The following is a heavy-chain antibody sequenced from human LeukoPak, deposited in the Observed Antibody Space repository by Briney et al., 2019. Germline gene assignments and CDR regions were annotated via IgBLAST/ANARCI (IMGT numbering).Heavy chain of an antibody. CDR3: ARVGGCSSTSCSHYFDY. J-gene: IGHJ4*02. CDR1: GYYFTSYW. D-gene: IGHD2-2*01. V-gene: IGHV5-51*01. CDR2: IYPSDSDT. Sequence: GESLKISCQTSGYYFTSYWIGWVRQMPGKGLEWMGIIYPSDSDTRYSPSFQGQVTISVDNSFSTAYLHWSSLKASDTAMYYCARVGGCSSTSCSHYFDYWGQGTLVTVSS.